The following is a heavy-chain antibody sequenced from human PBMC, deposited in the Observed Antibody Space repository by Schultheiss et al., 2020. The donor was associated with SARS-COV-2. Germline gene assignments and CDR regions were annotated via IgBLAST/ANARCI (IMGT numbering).Heavy chain of an antibody. V-gene: IGHV3-74*01. J-gene: IGHJ4*02. CDR1: GFTFSSYG. D-gene: IGHD3-10*01. Sequence: GGSLRLSCAASGFTFSSYGMHWVRQAPGKGLVWVSNINDEGTKTEHADSVKGRFTISRDNAKKTLYLQMNSLRADDTAVYFCARDLSGKDDYWGQGTLVTVSS. CDR3: ARDLSGKDDY. CDR2: INDEGTKT.